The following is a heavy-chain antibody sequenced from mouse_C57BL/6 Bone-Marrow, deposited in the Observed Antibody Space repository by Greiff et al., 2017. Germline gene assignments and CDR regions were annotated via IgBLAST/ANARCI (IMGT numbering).Heavy chain of an antibody. V-gene: IGHV5-6*01. CDR1: GFTFSSYG. CDR2: ISSGGSYT. J-gene: IGHJ2*01. D-gene: IGHD2-5*01. CDR3: ARPPPYYSNPYYFDY. Sequence: EVQLVESGGDLVKPGGSLKLSCAASGFTFSSYGMSWVRQTPDKRLEWVATISSGGSYTYYPDSVKGRFTISRDNAKNTLYLQMSSLKSEDTAMYDCARPPPYYSNPYYFDYWGQGTTLTVSS.